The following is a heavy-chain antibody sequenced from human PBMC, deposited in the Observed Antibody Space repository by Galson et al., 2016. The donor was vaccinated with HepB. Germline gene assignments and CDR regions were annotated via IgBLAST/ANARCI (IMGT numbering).Heavy chain of an antibody. J-gene: IGHJ4*02. Sequence: TLSLTCSVSGGSIRSGSYQWTWIRQPAGKGLEWIGPFHISGNTRYNPSLESRVTISADTAKNEISLRLTSVTAADTAVYYCAKGLVSSVDGGVFFDYWGQGAQVSVSS. D-gene: IGHD3-16*01. CDR3: AKGLVSSVDGGVFFDY. CDR1: GGSIRSGSYQ. CDR2: FHISGNT. V-gene: IGHV4-61*02.